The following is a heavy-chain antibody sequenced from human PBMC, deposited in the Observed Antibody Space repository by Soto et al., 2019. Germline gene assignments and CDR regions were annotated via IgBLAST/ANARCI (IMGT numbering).Heavy chain of an antibody. CDR1: GASIRSYY. CDR2: IYYSGST. J-gene: IGHJ4*02. V-gene: IGHV4-59*01. CDR3: ARDQNGSPHFDY. D-gene: IGHD1-26*01. Sequence: QVQLQESGPGLVKPSETLSLTCTVSGASIRSYYWSWIRQPPGKGLEWIGFIYYSGSTNYNPSLKSRVTISVDTSKNQFSLSVSSVTAADTAVYYCARDQNGSPHFDYWGQGTLVTVSS.